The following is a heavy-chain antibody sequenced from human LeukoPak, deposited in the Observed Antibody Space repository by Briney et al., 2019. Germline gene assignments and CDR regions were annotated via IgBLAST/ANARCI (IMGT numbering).Heavy chain of an antibody. D-gene: IGHD1-26*01. CDR3: AKSVVNSGTYIPFDS. Sequence: PGGSLRLSCAASGFTFSSYAMSWVRQAPGKGLEWVSGISGSGGSTYYADSVKGRFTISRDNSKNTLYLQMNSLRAEDTAIYYCAKSVVNSGTYIPFDSWGQGTLVTVSS. V-gene: IGHV3-23*01. CDR1: GFTFSSYA. J-gene: IGHJ4*02. CDR2: ISGSGGST.